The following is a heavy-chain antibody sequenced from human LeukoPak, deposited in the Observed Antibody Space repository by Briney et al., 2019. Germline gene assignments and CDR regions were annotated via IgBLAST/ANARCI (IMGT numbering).Heavy chain of an antibody. CDR3: ARYQASYDSGAFDI. V-gene: IGHV1-18*01. CDR1: GYTFTSYD. Sequence: GASVKVPCKASGYTFTSYDINWVRQATGQGLEWMGWISAYNGNTNYAQKLQGRVTMTTDTSTSTAYMELRSLRSDDTAVYYCARYQASYDSGAFDIWGQGTMVTVSS. J-gene: IGHJ3*02. CDR2: ISAYNGNT. D-gene: IGHD3-22*01.